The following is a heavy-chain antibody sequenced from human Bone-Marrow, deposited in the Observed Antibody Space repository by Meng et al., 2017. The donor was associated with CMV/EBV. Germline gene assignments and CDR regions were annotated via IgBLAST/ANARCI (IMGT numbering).Heavy chain of an antibody. CDR3: ARRPVVVPDASFDY. CDR2: IYYSGST. Sequence: SETLSFTCTVSGGSISSYYWSWTRQPPGKGLEWIGYIYYSGSTNYNPSLKSRVTISVDTSKNQFSLKLSSVTAADTAVYYCARRPVVVPDASFDYWGQGTLATVSS. CDR1: GGSISSYY. V-gene: IGHV4-59*12. J-gene: IGHJ4*02. D-gene: IGHD2-2*01.